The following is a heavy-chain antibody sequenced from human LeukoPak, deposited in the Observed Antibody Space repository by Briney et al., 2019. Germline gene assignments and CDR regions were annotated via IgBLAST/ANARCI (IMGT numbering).Heavy chain of an antibody. CDR3: AKEWAAIGVPYLDY. J-gene: IGHJ4*02. Sequence: GGSLRLSCAASGFTFSSYGMSWGRQAPGKGLEWGSAISGSGGSTYYADSVKGRFTISRDNSKNTLYLQMNSLRAEDTAVYYCAKEWAAIGVPYLDYWGQGTLVTVSS. D-gene: IGHD2-8*01. V-gene: IGHV3-23*01. CDR2: ISGSGGST. CDR1: GFTFSSYG.